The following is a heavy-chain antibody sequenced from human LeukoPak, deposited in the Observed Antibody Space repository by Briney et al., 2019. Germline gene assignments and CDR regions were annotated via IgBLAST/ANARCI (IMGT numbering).Heavy chain of an antibody. J-gene: IGHJ4*02. D-gene: IGHD3-22*01. V-gene: IGHV3-23*01. CDR2: ISGSGGST. CDR1: GFTFCSYA. Sequence: PGGALRLSCGAPGFTFCSYALSWVRPAPGEGVEGGSAISGSGGSTYYADSVKGRFTISRDNSKNTLYLQMNSLRAEDTAVYYCAKSMLGLLRYYFDYWGQGTLVTVSS. CDR3: AKSMLGLLRYYFDY.